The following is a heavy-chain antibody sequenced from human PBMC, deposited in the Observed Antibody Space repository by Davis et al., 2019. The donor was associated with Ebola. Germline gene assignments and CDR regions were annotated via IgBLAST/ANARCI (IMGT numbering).Heavy chain of an antibody. Sequence: GSLRLSCAASGFTFSSYAMHWVRQAPGKGLEWIGSIHYGGSTYYTPSLKSRVIISVDTSRKQFSLNLSSVTAADTAIYYCARLSSSVAGLYWGQGILVTVSS. J-gene: IGHJ4*02. CDR1: GFTFSSYAMH. D-gene: IGHD6-19*01. V-gene: IGHV4-39*01. CDR3: ARLSSSVAGLY. CDR2: IHYGGST.